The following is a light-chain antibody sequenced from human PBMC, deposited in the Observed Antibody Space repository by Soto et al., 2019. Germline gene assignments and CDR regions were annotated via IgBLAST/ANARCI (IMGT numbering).Light chain of an antibody. J-gene: IGKJ4*01. V-gene: IGKV1-9*01. CDR2: AAS. CDR1: QDISIY. Sequence: HLTQSPSSLSASVGDRVTITCRASQDISIYLGWYQQNPGKATKLLIYAASTLQSGVPSRFSGSGSGTDFNLTISSLQPEDFATYYCQQLDTFLLTFGGGTKGDNK. CDR3: QQLDTFLLT.